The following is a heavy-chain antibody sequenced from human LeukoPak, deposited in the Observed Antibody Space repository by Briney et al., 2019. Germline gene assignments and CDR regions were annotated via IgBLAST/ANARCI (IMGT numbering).Heavy chain of an antibody. CDR3: VKDFGGELDS. V-gene: IGHV3-74*01. CDR2: INEDGSVT. CDR1: GFTVSSNY. J-gene: IGHJ5*01. Sequence: PGGSLRLSCAASGFTVSSNYMSWVRQAPGKGLGWVSRINEDGSVTSYATSVRGRFTIFRDSVENTLHLQMNSLRAEDTAVYYCVKDFGGELDSWGQGTLVTVSS. D-gene: IGHD3-10*01.